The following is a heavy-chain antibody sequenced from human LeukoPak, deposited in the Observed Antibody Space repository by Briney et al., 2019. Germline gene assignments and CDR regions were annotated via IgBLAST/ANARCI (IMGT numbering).Heavy chain of an antibody. CDR3: ARMPGEMCEDAFDI. Sequence: SGPTLVNPTQTLTLTCTFSGFSLSTSGMCVSWIRQPPGKALEWLARIDWDDDKYYSTSLKTRLTISKDTSKNQVVLTMTNMDPVDTATYYRARMPGEMCEDAFDIWGQGTMVTVSS. V-gene: IGHV2-70*11. D-gene: IGHD7-27*01. CDR1: GFSLSTSGMC. CDR2: IDWDDDK. J-gene: IGHJ3*02.